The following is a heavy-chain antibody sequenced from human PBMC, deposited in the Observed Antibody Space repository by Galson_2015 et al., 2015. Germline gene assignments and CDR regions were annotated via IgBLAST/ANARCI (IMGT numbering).Heavy chain of an antibody. D-gene: IGHD3-3*01. V-gene: IGHV3-33*01. CDR2: IRKDGSDK. J-gene: IGHJ6*03. CDR1: GFTFSNYG. Sequence: SLRLSCAASGFTFSNYGMHWVRQAPGKGLEWVAAIRKDGSDKYSGDSVKGRFTISRDNSKNTLYLHMNSLRAEDTAVYYCARDGWSGVRCHFYYYMDVWGKGTTVIVSS. CDR3: ARDGWSGVRCHFYYYMDV.